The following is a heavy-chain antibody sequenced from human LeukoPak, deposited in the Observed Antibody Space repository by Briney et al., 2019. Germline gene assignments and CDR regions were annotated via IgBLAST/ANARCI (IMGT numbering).Heavy chain of an antibody. D-gene: IGHD7-27*01. J-gene: IGHJ2*01. Sequence: GGSLRLSCAASGFTLSSHGMDWVRQAPGMGLEWVSGVSPSGDITYYADSVKGRFAISRDNSRNTVYFQLNSLRADDTAVYYCAKDIDWGRFDVWGRGTLVTVSS. CDR3: AKDIDWGRFDV. CDR1: GFTLSSHG. CDR2: VSPSGDIT. V-gene: IGHV3-23*01.